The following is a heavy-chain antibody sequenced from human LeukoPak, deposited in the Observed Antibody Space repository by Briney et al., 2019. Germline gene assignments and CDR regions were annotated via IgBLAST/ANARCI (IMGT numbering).Heavy chain of an antibody. Sequence: PGGSPRLSCAASGFTFDDYAMHWVRQAPGKGLEWVSGISWNSGSIGYADSVKGRFTISRDNAKNSLYLQMNSLRAEDTALYYCAKDHQATLAAGWFDPGGQGTLVTVSA. CDR1: GFTFDDYA. V-gene: IGHV3-9*01. J-gene: IGHJ5*02. D-gene: IGHD6-13*01. CDR2: ISWNSGSI. CDR3: AKDHQATLAAGWFDP.